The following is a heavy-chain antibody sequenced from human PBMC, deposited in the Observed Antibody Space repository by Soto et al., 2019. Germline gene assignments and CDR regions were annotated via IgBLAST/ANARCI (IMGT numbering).Heavy chain of an antibody. CDR1: GYTFTSYG. CDR2: ISAYNGNT. Sequence: ASVKVSCKASGYTFTSYGISWVRQAPGQGLEWMGWISAYNGNTNYAQKLQGRVTMTTDTSASTAYMELRSLRSDDTAVYYCARGPPIFGVVIFDYWGQGTLVTVSS. V-gene: IGHV1-18*04. D-gene: IGHD3-3*01. CDR3: ARGPPIFGVVIFDY. J-gene: IGHJ4*02.